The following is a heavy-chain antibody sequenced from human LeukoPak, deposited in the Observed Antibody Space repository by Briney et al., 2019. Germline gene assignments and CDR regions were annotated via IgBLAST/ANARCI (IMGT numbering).Heavy chain of an antibody. Sequence: GGSLRLSCAASGFVFNNYGMHWVRQAPGKGLEWVAVIWTDGSKKSYADSVKGRFTFTRDNSKNMLYLQMNSLRAEDTAIYYCTKKRLNRLGFYYGIDVWGQGTLVTVSS. D-gene: IGHD4/OR15-4a*01. J-gene: IGHJ5*02. V-gene: IGHV3-33*06. CDR3: TKKRLNRLGFYYGIDV. CDR2: IWTDGSKK. CDR1: GFVFNNYG.